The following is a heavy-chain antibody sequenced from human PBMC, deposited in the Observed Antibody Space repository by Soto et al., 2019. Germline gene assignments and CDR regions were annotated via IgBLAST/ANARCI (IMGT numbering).Heavy chain of an antibody. D-gene: IGHD3-22*01. V-gene: IGHV3-48*01. J-gene: IGHJ5*02. CDR1: GFTFSSYS. CDR3: AREGDSSGWYNWFDP. CDR2: ISSSSSTI. Sequence: GGSLRLSCAASGFTFSSYSMNWVRQAPGKGLEWVSYISSSSSTIYYADSVKGRFTISRDNAKSSLYLQMNSLRAEDTAVYYCAREGDSSGWYNWFDPWGQGTLVTVSS.